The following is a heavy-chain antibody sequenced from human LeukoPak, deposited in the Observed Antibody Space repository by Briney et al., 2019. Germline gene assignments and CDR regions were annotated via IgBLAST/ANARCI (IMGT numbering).Heavy chain of an antibody. D-gene: IGHD6-13*01. J-gene: IGHJ4*02. V-gene: IGHV3-23*01. Sequence: GGSLRLSCAASGFTFSSYVMSWVRQAPGKGLEWVSTISGSGGSTYYADSVKGRFTISRDSSKNTLYLQMNSLGAGDTAVYYCAGSSNWYRQGDYWGQGTLVTVSS. CDR2: ISGSGGST. CDR1: GFTFSSYV. CDR3: AGSSNWYRQGDY.